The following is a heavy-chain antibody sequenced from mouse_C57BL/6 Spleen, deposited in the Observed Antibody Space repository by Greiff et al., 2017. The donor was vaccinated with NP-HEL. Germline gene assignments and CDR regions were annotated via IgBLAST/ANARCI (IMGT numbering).Heavy chain of an antibody. CDR1: GYTFTSYW. Sequence: QVQLQQPGAELVRPGSSVKLSCKASGYTFTSYWMHWVKQRPIQGLEWIGNIDPSDSETHYNQKFKDKATLTVDKSSSTAYMQLSSLTSEDSAVYYCARSGDSSGYGAMDYWGQGTSVTVSS. CDR2: IDPSDSET. J-gene: IGHJ4*01. CDR3: ARSGDSSGYGAMDY. D-gene: IGHD3-2*02. V-gene: IGHV1-52*01.